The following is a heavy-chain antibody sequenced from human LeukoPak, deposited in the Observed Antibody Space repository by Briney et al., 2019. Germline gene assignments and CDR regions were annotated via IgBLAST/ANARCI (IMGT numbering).Heavy chain of an antibody. CDR3: ATLYYYDSSGYVDY. CDR1: GGSFSGYY. CDR2: INHSGST. Sequence: SETLSLTCAVYGGSFSGYYWSWIRQPPGKGLEWIGEINHSGSTNYNPSLKSRVTISVDTSKNQFSLKLSFVTAADTAVYYCATLYYYDSSGYVDYWGQGTLVTVSS. D-gene: IGHD3-22*01. J-gene: IGHJ4*02. V-gene: IGHV4-34*01.